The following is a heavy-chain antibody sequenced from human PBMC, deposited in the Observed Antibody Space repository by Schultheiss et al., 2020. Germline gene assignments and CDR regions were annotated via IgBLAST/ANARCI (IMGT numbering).Heavy chain of an antibody. CDR2: IWYDGSNK. Sequence: SLKISCAASGFTFSSYGMHWVRQAPGKGLEWVAVIWYDGSNKYYADSVKGRFTISRDNSKNTLYLQMNSLRAEDTAVYYCARDKRATGSGFFDYWGQGTLVTVSS. V-gene: IGHV3-33*01. J-gene: IGHJ4*02. CDR1: GFTFSSYG. D-gene: IGHD5-12*01. CDR3: ARDKRATGSGFFDY.